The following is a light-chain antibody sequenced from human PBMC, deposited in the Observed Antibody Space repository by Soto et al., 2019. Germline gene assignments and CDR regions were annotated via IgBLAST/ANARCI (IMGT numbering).Light chain of an antibody. CDR3: QQYNGYPWT. V-gene: IGKV1-5*03. CDR1: QSISSW. CDR2: KAS. J-gene: IGKJ1*01. Sequence: DIKMTQSPSTLSASVGDRVTITCRASQSISSWLAWYHQKPGKAPKLLIYKASSLESGVPSRFSGSGSGTEFTLTISSLQPDDFATYYCQQYNGYPWTFGQGTKVEIK.